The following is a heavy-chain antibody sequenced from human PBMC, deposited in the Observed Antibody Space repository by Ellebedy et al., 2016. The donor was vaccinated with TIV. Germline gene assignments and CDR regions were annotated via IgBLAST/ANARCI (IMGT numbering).Heavy chain of an antibody. CDR1: GFTFSSYA. D-gene: IGHD3-9*01. V-gene: IGHV3-23*01. CDR3: GKGLRFFDWPCDS. Sequence: GESLKISXAASGFTFSSYAMSWVRQAPGKGLEWVSIISGSGGGPYYADSVKGRFTISRDNSKSTLYLQINSLRAEDTAVYYCGKGLRFFDWPCDSWGQGTLVTVSS. CDR2: ISGSGGGP. J-gene: IGHJ5*01.